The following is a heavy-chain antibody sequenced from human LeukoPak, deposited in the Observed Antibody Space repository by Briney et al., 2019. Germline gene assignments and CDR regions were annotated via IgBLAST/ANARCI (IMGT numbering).Heavy chain of an antibody. CDR3: AVTYYDILTGLPLFDP. CDR1: GFTLSNYA. D-gene: IGHD3-9*01. V-gene: IGHV3-23*01. CDR2: ISVSGDNT. Sequence: GGSLRLSCAASGFTLSNYAMTWVRHAPGKGLQWVPTISVSGDNTYYADSVKGRFTISRDTSKSTLYLQMNSLKDEDTAVYYCAVTYYDILTGLPLFDPWGQGTLVTVSS. J-gene: IGHJ5*02.